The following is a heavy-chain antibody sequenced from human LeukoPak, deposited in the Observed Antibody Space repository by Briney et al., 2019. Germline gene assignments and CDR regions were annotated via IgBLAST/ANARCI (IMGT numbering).Heavy chain of an antibody. Sequence: SETLSLTCAVYGGSFSGYYWSWIRQPPGKGLEWIGEINHSGSTNYNPSPKSRVTISVDTSKNQFSLKLSSVTAADTAVYYCARYIEMAQFLWFDPWGQGTLVTVSS. CDR2: INHSGST. J-gene: IGHJ5*02. CDR1: GGSFSGYY. CDR3: ARYIEMAQFLWFDP. V-gene: IGHV4-34*01. D-gene: IGHD5-24*01.